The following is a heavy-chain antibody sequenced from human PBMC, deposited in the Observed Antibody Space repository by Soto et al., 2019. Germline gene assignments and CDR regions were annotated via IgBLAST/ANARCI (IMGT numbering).Heavy chain of an antibody. D-gene: IGHD3-16*02. CDR2: IYHSGST. J-gene: IGHJ3*02. CDR3: ASTNLMITGGGVIVNKGVAFDS. Sequence: SETLSLTCAVSGGSISSSNWWSWVRQPPGKGLEWIGEIYHSGSTNYNPSLKSRVTISVDKSKNQFSLKLSSVTAADTAVYYCASTNLMITGGGVIVNKGVAFDSWGQGTMVTVSS. CDR1: GGSISSSNW. V-gene: IGHV4-4*02.